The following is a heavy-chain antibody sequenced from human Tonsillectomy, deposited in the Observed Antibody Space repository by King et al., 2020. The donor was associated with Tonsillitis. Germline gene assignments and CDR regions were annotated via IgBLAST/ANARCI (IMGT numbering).Heavy chain of an antibody. V-gene: IGHV4-34*01. J-gene: IGHJ4*02. Sequence: QVQLQQWGAGLLKPSETLSLTCAVYGGSFIAYYWSWIRQPPGKWLEVIGEINHSGSTNYNPSLKSRVTISVDTSKNQFSLELSSLTAADTAVYYCARRFDGYYPYIDYWGQGNLVTVSS. CDR3: ARRFDGYYPYIDY. D-gene: IGHD3-3*01. CDR1: GGSFIAYY. CDR2: INHSGST.